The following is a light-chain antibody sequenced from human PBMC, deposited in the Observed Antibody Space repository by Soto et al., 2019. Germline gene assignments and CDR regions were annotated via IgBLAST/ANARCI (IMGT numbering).Light chain of an antibody. Sequence: IQMTQSPSTLSASVGDRVAITCRASQSIGIWLAWYQQKPGKAPRFLIYKASSLESGVPSRFSGCGDGTDFPLNVSCLQSEDFATSYCQQYNDYSWTFGEGTKVETK. CDR3: QQYNDYSWT. CDR1: QSIGIW. CDR2: KAS. V-gene: IGKV1-5*03. J-gene: IGKJ1*01.